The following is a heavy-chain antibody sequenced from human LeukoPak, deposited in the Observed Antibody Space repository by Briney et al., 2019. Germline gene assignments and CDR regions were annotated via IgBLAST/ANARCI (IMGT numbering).Heavy chain of an antibody. CDR2: IYYSGST. V-gene: IGHV4-59*08. J-gene: IGHJ4*02. D-gene: IGHD2/OR15-2a*01. CDR1: GGSISSYY. CDR3: ARLSKRGLTRDY. Sequence: SETLSLTCTVSGGSISSYYWSWIRQPPGKGLEWIGYIYYSGSTNYNPSLKSRVTISVDTSKNQFSLKLSSVTAADTAVYYCARLSKRGLTRDYWGQGTLVTVSS.